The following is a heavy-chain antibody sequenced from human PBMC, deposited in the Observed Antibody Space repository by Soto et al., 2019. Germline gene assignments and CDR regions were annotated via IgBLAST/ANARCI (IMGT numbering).Heavy chain of an antibody. J-gene: IGHJ6*01. D-gene: IGHD2-2*01. V-gene: IGHV1-18*01. Sequence: ASVKVSCKASGYTFTSYGISWVRQAPGQGLEWMGWISAYNGNTNYAQKLQGRVTLTTDTPTSTAYMELRSLRSADTAVYYYARGCISPSCPPYYYYGMYVWG. CDR3: ARGCISPSCPPYYYYGMYV. CDR1: GYTFTSYG. CDR2: ISAYNGNT.